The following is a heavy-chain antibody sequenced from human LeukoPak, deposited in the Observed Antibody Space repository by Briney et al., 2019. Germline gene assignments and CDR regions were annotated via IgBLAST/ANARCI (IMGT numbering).Heavy chain of an antibody. Sequence: SVKVSCKASGGTFSSYAISWVRQAPGQGLEWMGRIIPIFGTANYAQKFQGRVTITTDESTSTAYMELSSLRSEDTAVYYCAREDGDYSKYFQHWGQGTLVTVSS. CDR2: IIPIFGTA. CDR3: AREDGDYSKYFQH. D-gene: IGHD4-17*01. CDR1: GGTFSSYA. J-gene: IGHJ1*01. V-gene: IGHV1-69*05.